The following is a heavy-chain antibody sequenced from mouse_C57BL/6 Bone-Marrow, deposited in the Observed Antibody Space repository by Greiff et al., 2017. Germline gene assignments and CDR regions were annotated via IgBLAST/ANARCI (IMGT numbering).Heavy chain of an antibody. CDR2: IYPSDSET. J-gene: IGHJ2*01. D-gene: IGHD1-1*01. CDR1: GYTFTSYW. CDR3: ARVGDYGSPYYFDY. V-gene: IGHV1-61*01. Sequence: QVQLQQPGAELVRPGSSVKLSCKASGYTFTSYWMDWVKQRPGQGLEWIGNIYPSDSETHYNQKFKDKATLTVDKSSSTAYMQLSSLTSEDSAVYYCARVGDYGSPYYFDYWGQGTTLTVSS.